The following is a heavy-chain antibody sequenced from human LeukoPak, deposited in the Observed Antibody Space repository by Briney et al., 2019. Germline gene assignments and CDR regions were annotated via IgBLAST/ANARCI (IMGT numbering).Heavy chain of an antibody. Sequence: ASVKLSCKTSGYTFTSFHINWVRQATGQGLEWMGWMNPYSGDRGYAQKFQGRVSITSDTSISTAYMELSSLRSDDTAVYFCARTTSFTASGYDYWGQGTVLTVSS. CDR1: GYTFTSFH. J-gene: IGHJ4*02. CDR2: MNPYSGDR. CDR3: ARTTSFTASGYDY. V-gene: IGHV1-8*03. D-gene: IGHD6-25*01.